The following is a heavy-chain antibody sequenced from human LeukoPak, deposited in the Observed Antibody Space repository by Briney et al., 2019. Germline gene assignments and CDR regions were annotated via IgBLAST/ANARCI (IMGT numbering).Heavy chain of an antibody. J-gene: IGHJ4*02. CDR3: AIEGGTRYYFDY. V-gene: IGHV4-39*07. CDR1: GGSISSSSYY. Sequence: NASETLSLTCTVSGGSISSSSYYWGWIRQPPGKGLEWIGSIYYSGSTYYNPSLKSRVTISVDTSKNQFSLKLSSVTAADTAVYYCAIEGGTRYYFDYWGQGTLVTISS. CDR2: IYYSGST. D-gene: IGHD1-7*01.